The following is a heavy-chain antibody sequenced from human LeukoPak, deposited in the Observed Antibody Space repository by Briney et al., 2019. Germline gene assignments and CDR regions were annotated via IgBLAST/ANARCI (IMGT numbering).Heavy chain of an antibody. CDR2: ISTYNGNT. CDR3: ARDKSSGWESYGMYF. Sequence: GGSVKLSCAASGYTFTSYGMNWVRQAPGQGLEWVGCISTYNGNTNYAQKLQGRVTMTTDTSTSTAYMQLRSLRSDDTAVYYCARDKSSGWESYGMYFWGQGTTVTVSS. V-gene: IGHV1-18*01. D-gene: IGHD6-19*01. J-gene: IGHJ6*02. CDR1: GYTFTSYG.